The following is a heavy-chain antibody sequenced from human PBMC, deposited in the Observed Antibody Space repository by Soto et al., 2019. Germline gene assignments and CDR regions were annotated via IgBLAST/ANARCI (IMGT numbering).Heavy chain of an antibody. J-gene: IGHJ4*02. V-gene: IGHV5-51*01. CDR2: IYPGDFDI. D-gene: IGHD3-22*01. CDR3: ARAFGGEYYDSRSWYSAS. Sequence: GESLKISCKGSGYKFVDYWIGWVRQVPGKGLEWMGSIYPGDFDIKYGPSFHGHVTISADKSITTVYLHWSGLKASDTVIYYCARAFGGEYYDSRSWYSASWGQGTQVTVSS. CDR1: GYKFVDYW.